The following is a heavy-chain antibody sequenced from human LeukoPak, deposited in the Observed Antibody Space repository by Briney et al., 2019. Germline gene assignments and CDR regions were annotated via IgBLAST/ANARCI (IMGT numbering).Heavy chain of an antibody. CDR3: ASDPSDTMVQALYYYYMDV. D-gene: IGHD3-10*01. CDR1: GFTFSSYG. V-gene: IGHV3-33*01. Sequence: GRSLRLSCAASGFTFSSYGMHWVRQAPGKGLEWVAVIWYDGSNKYYADSVKGRFTISRDNSKNTLYLQMNSLRAEETAVYYCASDPSDTMVQALYYYYMDVWGKGTTVTVSS. J-gene: IGHJ6*03. CDR2: IWYDGSNK.